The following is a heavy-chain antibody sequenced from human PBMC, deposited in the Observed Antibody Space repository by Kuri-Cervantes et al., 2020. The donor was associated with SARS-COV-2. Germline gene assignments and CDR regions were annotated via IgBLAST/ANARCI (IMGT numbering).Heavy chain of an antibody. J-gene: IGHJ6*03. V-gene: IGHV3-13*01. CDR2: IGTAGDT. D-gene: IGHD1-14*01. CDR3: ASSPQTGDYYYYYYMDV. Sequence: GESLKISCAASGFTFSSYDMHWVRQATGKGLEWVSAIGTAGDTYYPGSVKGRFTISRDNSKNTLYLQMNSLRAEDTAVYYCASSPQTGDYYYYYYMDVWGKGTTVTVSS. CDR1: GFTFSSYD.